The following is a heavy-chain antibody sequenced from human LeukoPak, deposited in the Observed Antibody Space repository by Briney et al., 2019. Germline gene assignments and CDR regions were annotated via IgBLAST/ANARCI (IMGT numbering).Heavy chain of an antibody. CDR1: GYTFTSYG. V-gene: IGHV1-18*01. CDR2: ISAYNGNT. J-gene: IGHJ6*03. D-gene: IGHD3-3*01. Sequence: ASVKVSCKASGYTFTSYGISWVRQAPGQGLEWMGWISAYNGNTNYAQKLQGRVTMTTDTSTSTAYMELRSLRSNDTAVYYCARTGYYDFWSGYFKYYYYYYMDVWGKGTTVTVSS. CDR3: ARTGYYDFWSGYFKYYYYYYMDV.